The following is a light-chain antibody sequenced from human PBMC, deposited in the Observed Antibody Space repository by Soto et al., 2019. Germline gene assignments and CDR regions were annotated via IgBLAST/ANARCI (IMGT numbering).Light chain of an antibody. Sequence: EIVMTQSPATLSVSPGERVTLSCRASENINRNLVWYQKRPGQAPRLVIYTASTRATGIPARFSGSGSGTDFTLTISSLQSEDLAVYYCQQCHNWPRTFGLGTKVEIK. J-gene: IGKJ1*01. V-gene: IGKV3-15*01. CDR3: QQCHNWPRT. CDR1: ENINRN. CDR2: TAS.